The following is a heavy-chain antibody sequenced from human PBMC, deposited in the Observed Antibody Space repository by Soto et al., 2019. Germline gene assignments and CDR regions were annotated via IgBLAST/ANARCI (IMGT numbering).Heavy chain of an antibody. V-gene: IGHV4-31*03. CDR2: IYYSGST. CDR1: GGSISNGGYY. J-gene: IGHJ6*02. Sequence: SETLSLTCTVSGGSISNGGYYWTWIRHHPGKGLEWIGYIYYSGSTYYNPSLKSRVTISVDTSKNQFSLKLTSVTAADTAVYYCARDVTDFWSGHEGMDVWGQGTTVTVS. D-gene: IGHD3-3*01. CDR3: ARDVTDFWSGHEGMDV.